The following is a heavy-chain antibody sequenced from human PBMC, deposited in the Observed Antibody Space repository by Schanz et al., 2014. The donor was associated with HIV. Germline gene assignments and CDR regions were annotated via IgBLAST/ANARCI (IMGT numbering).Heavy chain of an antibody. Sequence: EVQLVESGGGLVQPGGFLRLSCAASGFTFSTNWMSWVRQAPGKGLEWVANIKPDGSETHYMDFVKGRFIISRDNTKNTLYLHLTSLRVEDTAVYFCASAYSGSSQFENWGQGDLLTVTT. D-gene: IGHD6-6*01. CDR2: IKPDGSET. V-gene: IGHV3-7*01. CDR1: GFTFSTNW. CDR3: ASAYSGSSQFEN. J-gene: IGHJ4*02.